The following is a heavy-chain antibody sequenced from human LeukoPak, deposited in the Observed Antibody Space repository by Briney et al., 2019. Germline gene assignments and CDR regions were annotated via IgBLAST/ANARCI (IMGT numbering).Heavy chain of an antibody. CDR1: GGSISIGSYY. Sequence: PSQTLSLTCTVSGGSISIGSYYWSWIRQPAGKGLEWIGRIYTSGSTNYNPSLKSRVTISVDTSKNQFSLKLSSVTAADTAVYYCARSYCSSTSCYTGGFDYWGQGTLVTVFS. CDR2: IYTSGST. D-gene: IGHD2-2*02. V-gene: IGHV4-61*02. CDR3: ARSYCSSTSCYTGGFDY. J-gene: IGHJ4*02.